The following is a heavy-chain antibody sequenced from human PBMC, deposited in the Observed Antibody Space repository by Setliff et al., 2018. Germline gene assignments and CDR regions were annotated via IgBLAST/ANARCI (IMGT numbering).Heavy chain of an antibody. J-gene: IGHJ4*02. CDR3: RFWSGYYKNDY. CDR2: INHSGST. D-gene: IGHD3-3*01. CDR1: GGSFSDYY. V-gene: IGHV4-34*01. Sequence: SETLSLTCTVYGGSFSDYYWSWVRQPPGKGLGWIGEINHSGSTNYIPSRKSRLTISVYTSKSQFSLKLSSVTAADTAMYYCRFWSGYYKNDYWGQGTLVTVSS.